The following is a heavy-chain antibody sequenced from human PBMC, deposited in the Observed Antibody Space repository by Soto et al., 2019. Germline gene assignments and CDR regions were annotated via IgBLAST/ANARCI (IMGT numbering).Heavy chain of an antibody. CDR2: INPSVGST. Sequence: QVQLVQSGAEVKKPGASVKVSCKASGYFFASYTMHWVRQAPGQGLEWMGMINPSVGSTSYVEKFQGRVPRTRDTSTSTVFMELSSLRSEDTAVYYCARESAGRDEFESSGDFDYWGQGTLVTVSS. V-gene: IGHV1-46*01. CDR3: ARESAGRDEFESSGDFDY. D-gene: IGHD3-22*01. CDR1: GYFFASYT. J-gene: IGHJ4*02.